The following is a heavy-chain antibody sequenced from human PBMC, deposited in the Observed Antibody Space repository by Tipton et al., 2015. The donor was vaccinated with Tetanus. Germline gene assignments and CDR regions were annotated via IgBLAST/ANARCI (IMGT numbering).Heavy chain of an antibody. CDR2: ISSDGSDT. V-gene: IGHV3-30*03. Sequence: RSLRLSCAASGFSFSSYGMHWVRQAPGKGLDWVSLISSDGSDTYSADSVKGRFTISRDNSKNTVYLQMNSLSAEDTAVYYRARDGDTSGHYGIFDSWGQGTLLIVSS. J-gene: IGHJ4*02. CDR1: GFSFSSYG. CDR3: ARDGDTSGHYGIFDS. D-gene: IGHD3-22*01.